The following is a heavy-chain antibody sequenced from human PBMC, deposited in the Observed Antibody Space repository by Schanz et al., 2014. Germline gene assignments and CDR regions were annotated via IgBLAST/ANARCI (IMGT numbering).Heavy chain of an antibody. V-gene: IGHV4-59*08. CDR2: VYYSERT. Sequence: QVRLQESGPGLVKPSETLSLTCTVSGDSISRFYWSWIRQPPGKGLEWIGDVYYSERTNYNPSLKSRVPISVDTPKNESSLTLTSVTAADTALYYCARRPMVRPAAFDPWGQGTLVTVSS. CDR3: ARRPMVRPAAFDP. J-gene: IGHJ5*02. CDR1: GDSISRFY. D-gene: IGHD3-10*01.